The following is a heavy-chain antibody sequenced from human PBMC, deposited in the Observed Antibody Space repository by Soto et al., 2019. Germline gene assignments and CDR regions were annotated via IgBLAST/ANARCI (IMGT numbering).Heavy chain of an antibody. V-gene: IGHV3-74*01. D-gene: IGHD5-12*01. CDR1: GLTFSSYW. J-gene: IGHJ5*02. CDR3: ARGPYSGYGQNWFDP. Sequence: GGCVGLSCTSCGLTFSSYWMHWVRQAPGKGLVWVSRINSDGSSTSYADSVKGRFTISRDNAKNTLYLQMNSLRAEDTAVYYCARGPYSGYGQNWFDPWGQGTLVTVS. CDR2: INSDGSST.